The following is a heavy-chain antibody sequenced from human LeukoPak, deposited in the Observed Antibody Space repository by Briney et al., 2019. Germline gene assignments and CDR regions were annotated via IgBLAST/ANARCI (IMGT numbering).Heavy chain of an antibody. Sequence: ASVKVSCKVSGYTFTAYYMHWVRQAPGQGLEWMGWINPNSGGTNYAQKFQGRVTMTRDTSISTAYMELSSLRSDDTAVYYCARSSSLDYWGQGTLVTVSS. CDR3: ARSSSLDY. J-gene: IGHJ4*02. CDR2: INPNSGGT. D-gene: IGHD2/OR15-2a*01. V-gene: IGHV1-2*02. CDR1: GYTFTAYY.